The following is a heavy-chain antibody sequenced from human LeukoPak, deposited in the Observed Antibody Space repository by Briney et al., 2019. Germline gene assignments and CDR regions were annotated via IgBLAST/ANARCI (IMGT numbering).Heavy chain of an antibody. D-gene: IGHD3-10*01. CDR1: GFTFDDYA. J-gene: IGHJ4*02. CDR2: ISWNSGSI. V-gene: IGHV3-9*01. Sequence: GGSLRLSCAASGFTFDDYAMHWVRQAPGKGLEWVSGISWNSGSIGYADSVKGRFTISRDNAKNSLYLQMNSLRAEDTAVYYCARGNSMVRGVTQNWGQGTLVTVSS. CDR3: ARGNSMVRGVTQN.